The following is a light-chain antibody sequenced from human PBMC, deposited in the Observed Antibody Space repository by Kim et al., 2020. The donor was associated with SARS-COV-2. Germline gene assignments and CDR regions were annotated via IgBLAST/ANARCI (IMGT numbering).Light chain of an antibody. J-gene: IGLJ2*01. CDR3: AAWDDSLNGVL. CDR2: SNN. Sequence: QSALTQSPSASGTPRQRVTIFCSGSSSNIGGNDVFWYQQLPGTAPKVLIYSNNQWPSGVPGRFSGSRSGTSASLAITGLQSEDEADYYCAAWDDSLNGVLFGRGTQLTVL. V-gene: IGLV1-44*01. CDR1: SSNIGGND.